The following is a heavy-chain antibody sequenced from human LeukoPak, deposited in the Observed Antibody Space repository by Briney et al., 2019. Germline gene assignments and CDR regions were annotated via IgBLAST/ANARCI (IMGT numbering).Heavy chain of an antibody. Sequence: PAGSLRLSCAASGFTFSSYAMHWVRQAPGKGLEWVAVISYDGSNKYYADSVKGRFTISRDNSKNTLYLQMNSLRAEDTAVYYCARSNYYDSVGLDYWGQGTLVTVSS. CDR3: ARSNYYDSVGLDY. D-gene: IGHD3-22*01. V-gene: IGHV3-30-3*01. CDR2: ISYDGSNK. CDR1: GFTFSSYA. J-gene: IGHJ4*02.